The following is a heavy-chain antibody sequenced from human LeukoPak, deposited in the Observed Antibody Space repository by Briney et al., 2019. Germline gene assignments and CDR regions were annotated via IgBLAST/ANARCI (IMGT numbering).Heavy chain of an antibody. CDR2: IYYSGST. J-gene: IGHJ2*01. V-gene: IGHV4-59*01. CDR3: AGSGSGSYYSPWYFDL. Sequence: PSETLSLTCTVSGGSISSYYWSWIRQPPGKGLEWIGYIYYSGSTNYNPSLKSRVTISVDTSKNQFSLRLSSVTAADTAVYFRAGSGSGSYYSPWYFDLWGRGTLVIVSS. D-gene: IGHD3-10*01. CDR1: GGSISSYY.